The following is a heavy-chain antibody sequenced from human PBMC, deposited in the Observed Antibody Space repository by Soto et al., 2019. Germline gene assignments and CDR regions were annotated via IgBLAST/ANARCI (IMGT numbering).Heavy chain of an antibody. V-gene: IGHV4-38-2*02. CDR2: IYRSGKT. CDR3: ATDELLYYFDF. Sequence: SETLSLTCAVSGYSIRSGYYWGWIRQAPGKGLEWIGSIYRSGKTYYSPSLQSRVTISVDTSKNQFSLKLSSVTAADTAVYFCATDELLYYFDFWGRGTLVTVSS. CDR1: GYSIRSGYY. J-gene: IGHJ4*02. D-gene: IGHD1-7*01.